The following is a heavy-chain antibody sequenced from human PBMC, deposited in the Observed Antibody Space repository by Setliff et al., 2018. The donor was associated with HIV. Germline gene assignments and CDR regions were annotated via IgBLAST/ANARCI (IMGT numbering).Heavy chain of an antibody. CDR3: ATRTRWIQLSFDGIFDY. D-gene: IGHD5-18*01. J-gene: IGHJ4*02. CDR2: INPNGGVT. Sequence: ASVKVSCKASGYTLAGYFMHWVRQAPGRGLEWMGWINPNGGVTNYGQKFQGRVTMTIDTSISTVYMELSSLRSDDTAMYSCATRTRWIQLSFDGIFDYWGQGTPVTVSS. V-gene: IGHV1-2*02. CDR1: GYTLAGYF.